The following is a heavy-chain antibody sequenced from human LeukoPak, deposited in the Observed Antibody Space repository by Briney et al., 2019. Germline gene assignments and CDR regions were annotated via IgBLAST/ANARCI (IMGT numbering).Heavy chain of an antibody. CDR3: ARVVVYGDYPSWFDP. J-gene: IGHJ5*02. V-gene: IGHV4-59*01. D-gene: IGHD4-17*01. Sequence: SETLSLTCTVSGGSISSYYWSWIRQPPGEGLEWIGYIYYSGSTNYNPPLKSRVTISVDTSKNQFSLKLSSVTAADTAVYYCARVVVYGDYPSWFDPWGQGTLVTVSS. CDR1: GGSISSYY. CDR2: IYYSGST.